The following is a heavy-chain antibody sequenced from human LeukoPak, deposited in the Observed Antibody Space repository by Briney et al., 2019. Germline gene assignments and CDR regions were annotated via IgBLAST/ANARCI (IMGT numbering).Heavy chain of an antibody. V-gene: IGHV3-53*01. CDR1: GFTVSSNY. J-gene: IGHJ4*02. CDR2: IYGGGST. Sequence: GGSLRLSCAASGFTVSSNYISWVRQAPGKGLEWVSVIYGGGSTYYADSVKGRFTISRDNSKNTVYLQVDSLRAEDTAMYYCARDVADYWGQGTLVTVSS. CDR3: ARDVADY.